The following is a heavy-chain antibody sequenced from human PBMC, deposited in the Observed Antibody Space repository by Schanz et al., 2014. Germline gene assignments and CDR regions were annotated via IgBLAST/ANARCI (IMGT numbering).Heavy chain of an antibody. D-gene: IGHD3-9*01. CDR1: GFTFSTYA. CDR2: ISGSGGST. J-gene: IGHJ4*02. Sequence: PGGSLRLSCAASGFTFSTYAMTWARQAPGKGLEWVSGISGSGGSTYDADSLKGRFTISRDNSKNTLYLQMNSLRAEDTAVYYCAKDHAGSDILTALGNWGQGTLVTVSS. V-gene: IGHV3-23*01. CDR3: AKDHAGSDILTALGN.